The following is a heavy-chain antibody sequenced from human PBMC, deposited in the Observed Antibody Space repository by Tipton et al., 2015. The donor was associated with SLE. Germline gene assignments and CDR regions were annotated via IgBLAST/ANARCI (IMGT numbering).Heavy chain of an antibody. D-gene: IGHD3-22*01. V-gene: IGHV3-21*01. CDR2: ISSSSSYI. J-gene: IGHJ4*02. CDR3: ANRLPYDSSGAPFVY. CDR1: GFTFSSYS. Sequence: GSLRLSCAASGFTFSSYSMNWVRQAPGKGLEWFSSISSSSSYIYYADSVKGRFTISRDNAKNSLYLQMNSLRAEDTAVYYCANRLPYDSSGAPFVYWGQGTLGTGSS.